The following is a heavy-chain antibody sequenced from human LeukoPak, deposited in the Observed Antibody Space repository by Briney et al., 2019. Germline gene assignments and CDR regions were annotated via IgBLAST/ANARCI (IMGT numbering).Heavy chain of an antibody. CDR1: GFTFSSYV. D-gene: IGHD1-1*01. CDR3: ATNWNAFDI. V-gene: IGHV3-30*03. Sequence: PGRSLRLSCAASGFTFSSYVMHWVRQAPGKGLEWVAVISYDGSNKYYADSVKGRFTISRDNSKNTLYLQMNSLRAEDTAVYYCATNWNAFDIWGQGTMVTVSS. J-gene: IGHJ3*02. CDR2: ISYDGSNK.